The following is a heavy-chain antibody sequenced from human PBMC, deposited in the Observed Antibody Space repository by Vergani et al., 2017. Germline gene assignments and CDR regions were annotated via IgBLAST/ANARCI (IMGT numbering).Heavy chain of an antibody. D-gene: IGHD6-13*01. V-gene: IGHV3-53*02. J-gene: IGHJ4*02. Sequence: EVQLVETGGGLIQPGGSLRLSCAASGFTISSNYMSWVRQAPGKGLEWVSVIYSGGSTYYADSVKGRFTISRDNSKNTLSHQMNSLRVEDTALYYCARDGYNNTWYRYWGQGTLVTVSS. CDR1: GFTISSNY. CDR3: ARDGYNNTWYRY. CDR2: IYSGGST.